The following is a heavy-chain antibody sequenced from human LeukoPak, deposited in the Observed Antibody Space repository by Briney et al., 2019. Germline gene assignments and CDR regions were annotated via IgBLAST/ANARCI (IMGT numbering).Heavy chain of an antibody. CDR2: ISSSGSTI. D-gene: IGHD2-2*01. J-gene: IGHJ6*03. CDR1: GFTFSDYY. V-gene: IGHV3-11*04. CDR3: AREIGDIVVVPAATDYYYYYYMDV. Sequence: GGSLRLPCAASGFTFSDYYMSWIRQASGKGLEWGSYISSSGSTIYYADSVKGRFTISRDNAKNSLYLQMNSLRAEDTAVYYCAREIGDIVVVPAATDYYYYYYMDVWGKGTTVTVSS.